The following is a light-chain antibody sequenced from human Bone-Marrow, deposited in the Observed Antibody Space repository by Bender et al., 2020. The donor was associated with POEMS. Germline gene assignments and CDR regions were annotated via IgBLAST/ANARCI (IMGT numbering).Light chain of an antibody. CDR3: AVWDDSRSAML. CDR1: SGHSSYA. CDR2: LNNDGSH. Sequence: QLVLTQSPSASASLGASVKLTCTLSSGHSSYAIAWHQQQPEKGPRFLMKLNNDGSHTKGDGVPDRFSGSSSGAERYLTISSLQSEDEADYYCAVWDDSRSAMLFGGGTKLTVL. J-gene: IGLJ2*01. V-gene: IGLV4-69*01.